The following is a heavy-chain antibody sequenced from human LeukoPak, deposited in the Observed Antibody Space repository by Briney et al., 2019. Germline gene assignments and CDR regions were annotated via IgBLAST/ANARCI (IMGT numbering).Heavy chain of an antibody. V-gene: IGHV3-30*02. D-gene: IGHD6-19*01. CDR1: GFNFSNYG. J-gene: IGHJ4*02. CDR3: ARELSSSGPI. Sequence: GGSLRLSCATSGFNFSNYGMHWVRQAPGKGLEWVAFIRYVGSSQFYAHSVQGRFTISRDNAKNSLFLQMNSLRAEDTAVYYCARELSSSGPIWGQGTLVTVSS. CDR2: IRYVGSSQ.